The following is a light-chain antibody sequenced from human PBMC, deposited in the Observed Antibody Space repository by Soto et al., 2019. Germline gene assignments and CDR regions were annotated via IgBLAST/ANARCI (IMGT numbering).Light chain of an antibody. CDR2: DDN. CDR1: SGSIASNY. J-gene: IGLJ3*02. CDR3: QSYHSSNLWV. V-gene: IGLV6-57*01. Sequence: NFMLTQPHSVSASPGKTVTISCTRSSGSIASNYVQWYQQRPGSSPTTVIYDDNQRPSGVPARFSGSIDSSSNSASLTISGLRTEDEADYYCQSYHSSNLWVFGGGTKVTVL.